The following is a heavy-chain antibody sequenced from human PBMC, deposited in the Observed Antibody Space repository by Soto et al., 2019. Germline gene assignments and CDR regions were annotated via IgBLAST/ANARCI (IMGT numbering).Heavy chain of an antibody. D-gene: IGHD3-3*01. J-gene: IGHJ4*02. V-gene: IGHV3-66*01. CDR3: ARDQRSGYYFAS. Sequence: GGSLRLSCAASGFTVSSNYMSWVRQAPGKGLEWVSVIYSGGSTYYADSVKGRFTISRDNSKNTLYLQMNSLRAEDTAVYYCARDQRSGYYFASWGQGTLVTVSS. CDR1: GFTVSSNY. CDR2: IYSGGST.